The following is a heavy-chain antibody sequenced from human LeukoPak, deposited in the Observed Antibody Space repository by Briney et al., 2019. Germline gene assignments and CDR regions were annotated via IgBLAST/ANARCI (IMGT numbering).Heavy chain of an antibody. Sequence: ASVKVSCKAFGYTFTSNYMHWVRQAPGQGPEWMGVISPSGGSTTYAQKFQGRVTLTRDMSTSTDYLELSSLRSEDTAVYYCARECIAAIFDYWGQGTLVTVSS. CDR3: ARECIAAIFDY. D-gene: IGHD6-13*01. CDR2: ISPSGGST. CDR1: GYTFTSNY. J-gene: IGHJ4*02. V-gene: IGHV1-46*01.